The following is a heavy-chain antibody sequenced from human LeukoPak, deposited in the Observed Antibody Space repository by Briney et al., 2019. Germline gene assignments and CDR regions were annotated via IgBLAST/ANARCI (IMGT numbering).Heavy chain of an antibody. D-gene: IGHD5-18*01. CDR2: ISSSSSYI. J-gene: IGHJ4*02. CDR1: GFTLSSYW. V-gene: IGHV3-21*01. Sequence: GGSLRLSCAASGFTLSSYWMSWVRQAPGKGLEWVSSISSSSSYIYYADSVKGRFTISRDNAKNSLYLQMNSLRAEDTAVYYCARDRGYSYGVCGSDCYPYFDYWGQGTLVTVSS. CDR3: ARDRGYSYGVCGSDCYPYFDY.